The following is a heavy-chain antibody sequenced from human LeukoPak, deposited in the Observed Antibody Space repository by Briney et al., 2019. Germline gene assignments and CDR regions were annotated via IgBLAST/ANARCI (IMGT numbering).Heavy chain of an antibody. CDR1: GFNFSRYE. CDR2: ITSSGSTI. D-gene: IGHD5-24*01. J-gene: IGHJ4*02. Sequence: GALRLSCAASGFNFSRYEMNWVRQAPGKGLEWLSYITSSGSTIFDADSVKGRFTISRDNAKNSLYLQMNSLRAEDTAVYYCARQDGYPYFFDYWGQGTLVTVSS. CDR3: ARQDGYPYFFDY. V-gene: IGHV3-48*03.